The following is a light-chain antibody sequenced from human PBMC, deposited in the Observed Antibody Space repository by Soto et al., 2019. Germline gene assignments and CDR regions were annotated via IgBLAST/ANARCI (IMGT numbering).Light chain of an antibody. CDR3: QQYGTSPFT. V-gene: IGKV3-20*01. J-gene: IGKJ3*01. Sequence: EIVLTQSPGTLSLSPGERATLSCRASQSVSNNYLAWYQQKPGQAPRLLISGASNRPTGIPDRFSGSGSGTDFTLAISRLEPEDFAVYYCQQYGTSPFTFGPGTKVDLK. CDR1: QSVSNNY. CDR2: GAS.